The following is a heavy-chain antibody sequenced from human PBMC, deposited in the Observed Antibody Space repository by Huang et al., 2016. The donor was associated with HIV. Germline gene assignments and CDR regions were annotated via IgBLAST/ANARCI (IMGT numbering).Heavy chain of an antibody. CDR1: GYTFTTYH. CDR2: INPSGAIT. CDR3: ARALLLFGLGSPLDF. Sequence: QVQLVQSGAEVKKPGASVKISCKASGYTFTTYHMHGVRQAPGQGLEWMGMINPSGAITRYSQTFQGRVTMTSDTSTSTVYMELSSLTPEDTAVYYCARALLLFGLGSPLDFWGQGSLVTVSS. D-gene: IGHD3-10*01. V-gene: IGHV1-46*01. J-gene: IGHJ4*02.